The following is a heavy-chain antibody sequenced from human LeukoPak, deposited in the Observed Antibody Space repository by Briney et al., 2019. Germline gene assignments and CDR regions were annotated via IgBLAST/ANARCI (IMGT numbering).Heavy chain of an antibody. CDR2: IYYSGST. CDR3: ARDHSCGGGSCYSRFDP. J-gene: IGHJ5*02. V-gene: IGHV4-31*03. Sequence: SETLSLTCTVYGGSMSSGGYYWSWIRQHPGKGLEWIGYIYYSGSTYYNPSLKSRVTISVDTSKNQFSLKLSSVTAADTAVYYCARDHSCGGGSCYSRFDPWGQGTLVTVSS. CDR1: GGSMSSGGYY. D-gene: IGHD2-15*01.